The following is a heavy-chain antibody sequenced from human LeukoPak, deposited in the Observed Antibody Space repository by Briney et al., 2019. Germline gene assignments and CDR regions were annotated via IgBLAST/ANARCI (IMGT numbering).Heavy chain of an antibody. J-gene: IGHJ6*02. V-gene: IGHV3-23*01. CDR2: MSVSGGSS. CDR1: GFTFSSYG. CDR3: SSPDVDILARNFGMDV. Sequence: AGGSLRLSCAASGFTFSSYGMSWVRQAAGKGLEWVSVMSVSGGSSYYADSVKRRFTISRDNSKNTLYLQINSLRAEDTAVYYCSSPDVDILARNFGMDVWGQGTTVTVSS. D-gene: IGHD5-12*01.